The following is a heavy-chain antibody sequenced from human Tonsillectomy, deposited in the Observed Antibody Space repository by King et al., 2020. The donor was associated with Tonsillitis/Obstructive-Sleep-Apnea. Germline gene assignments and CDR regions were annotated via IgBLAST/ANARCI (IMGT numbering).Heavy chain of an antibody. CDR3: ARGGNYDSLTDTMGYGWFDP. D-gene: IGHD3-9*01. CDR1: GGSISNYY. CDR2: VYYSGST. V-gene: IGHV4-59*01. Sequence: QLQESGPGLVKPSETLSLTCTVSGGSISNYYWSWIRQPPGKGLEWIGYVYYSGSTNYNPSLKSRVTISVDTSKNQCSLKLGSMTAADTAVYYCARGGNYDSLTDTMGYGWFDPWGQGTLVTVSS. J-gene: IGHJ5*02.